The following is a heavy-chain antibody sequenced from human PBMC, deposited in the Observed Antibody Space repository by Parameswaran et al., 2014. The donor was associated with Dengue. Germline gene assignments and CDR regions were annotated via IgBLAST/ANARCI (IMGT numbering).Heavy chain of an antibody. D-gene: IGHD3-10*01. Sequence: VRQMPGKGLEWMGIIYPGDSDTRYSPSFQGQVTISADKSISTAYLQWSSLKASDTAMYYCARYYYGSGPGKQGNWFDPWGQGTLVTVSS. CDR3: ARYYYGSGPGKQGNWFDP. J-gene: IGHJ5*02. CDR2: IYPGDSDT. V-gene: IGHV5-51*01.